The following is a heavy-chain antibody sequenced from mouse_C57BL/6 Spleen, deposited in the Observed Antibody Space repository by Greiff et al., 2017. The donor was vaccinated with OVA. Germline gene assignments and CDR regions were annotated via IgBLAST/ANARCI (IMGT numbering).Heavy chain of an antibody. Sequence: QVQLKESGAELARPGASVKMSCKASGYTFTSYTMHWVKQRPGQGLEWIGYINPSSGYTKYNQKFKDKATLTADKSSSTAYMQLSSLTSEDSAVYYCAREDNYYAMDYWGQGTSVTVSS. CDR3: AREDNYYAMDY. J-gene: IGHJ4*01. D-gene: IGHD1-3*01. CDR1: GYTFTSYT. CDR2: INPSSGYT. V-gene: IGHV1-4*01.